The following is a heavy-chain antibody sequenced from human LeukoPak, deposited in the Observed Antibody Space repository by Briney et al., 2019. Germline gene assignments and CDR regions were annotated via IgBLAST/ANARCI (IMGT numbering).Heavy chain of an antibody. CDR1: GFTFSSYW. V-gene: IGHV3-7*01. CDR3: ARWSSDGRIDY. CDR2: IKQDGSEK. Sequence: SGGSLRLSCAASGFTFSSYWMSWVRQAPGKGLERVANIKQDGSEKYYVDSVKGRFTISRDNAKNSLYLQMNSLRAEDTAVYYCARWSSDGRIDYWGQGTLVTVSS. J-gene: IGHJ4*02.